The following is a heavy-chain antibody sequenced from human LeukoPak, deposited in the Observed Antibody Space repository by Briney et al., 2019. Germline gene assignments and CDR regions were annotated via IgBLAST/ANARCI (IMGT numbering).Heavy chain of an antibody. CDR2: ISSDGGNK. Sequence: GGSLRLSCAASGFTFSVCGMHWVRQAPGKGLEWLAIISSDGGNKYYADSVKGRFTIFRDNSKNTLYLQMNSLRVEDTAVYYCAKVEAGGYSYAPFDYWGQGTLVTVSS. V-gene: IGHV3-30*18. D-gene: IGHD5-18*01. CDR1: GFTFSVCG. J-gene: IGHJ4*02. CDR3: AKVEAGGYSYAPFDY.